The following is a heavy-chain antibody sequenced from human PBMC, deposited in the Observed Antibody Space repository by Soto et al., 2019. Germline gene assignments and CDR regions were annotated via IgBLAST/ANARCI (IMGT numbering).Heavy chain of an antibody. CDR3: ARVRDGYNYDPGPFDY. J-gene: IGHJ4*02. D-gene: IGHD5-12*01. CDR2: INPSGGST. V-gene: IGHV1-46*01. Sequence: ASVKVSCKASGYTFTSYYMHWVRQAPGQGLEWMGIINPSGGSTSYAQKFQGRVTMTRDTSTSTVYMELSSLRSEDTAVYYCARVRDGYNYDPGPFDYWGQGTPVTVSS. CDR1: GYTFTSYY.